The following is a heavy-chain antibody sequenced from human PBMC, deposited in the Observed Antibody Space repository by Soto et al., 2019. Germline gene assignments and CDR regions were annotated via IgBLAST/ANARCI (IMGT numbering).Heavy chain of an antibody. J-gene: IGHJ4*02. D-gene: IGHD3-10*01. CDR3: ASTMVRGNSFGFDY. CDR1: GGSISSGGYY. CDR2: IYYSGST. Sequence: QVQLQESGPGLVKPSQTLSLTCTVSGGSISSGGYYWSWIRQHPGKGLEWIGYIYYSGSTYYNPSLNSRVTISVDTSKNQYSLKLSSVTAADTAVYYCASTMVRGNSFGFDYWGQGTLVTVSS. V-gene: IGHV4-31*03.